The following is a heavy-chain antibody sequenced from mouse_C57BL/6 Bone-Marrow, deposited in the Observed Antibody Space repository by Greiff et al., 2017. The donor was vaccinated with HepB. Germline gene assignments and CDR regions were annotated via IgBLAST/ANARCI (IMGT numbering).Heavy chain of an antibody. J-gene: IGHJ4*01. CDR3: TRERSSHYSMDY. V-gene: IGHV5-4*01. CDR1: GFTFSSYA. CDR2: ISDGGSYT. D-gene: IGHD1-1*01. Sequence: EVQVVESGGGLVKPGGSLKLSCAASGFTFSSYAMSWVRQTPEKRLEWVATISDGGSYTYYPDNVKGRFTISRDNAKNNLYLQMSHLKSEDTAIYYCTRERSSHYSMDYWGQGTSVTVSS.